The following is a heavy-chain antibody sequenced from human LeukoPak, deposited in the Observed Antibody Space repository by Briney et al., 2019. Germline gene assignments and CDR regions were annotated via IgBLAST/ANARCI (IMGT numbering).Heavy chain of an antibody. V-gene: IGHV3-7*01. D-gene: IGHD3-10*01. J-gene: IGHJ3*01. CDR2: IKEDGSEK. Sequence: PGGSLRLSCAASGFTFSSHCMTWVRQAPGKGLEWVANIKEDGSEKYYVDSVKGRFTISRNNARNSLYLQMNSLRAEDTAVYYCARDSPKCRGCAFDFWGQGTMVTVSS. CDR3: ARDSPKCRGCAFDF. CDR1: GFTFSSHC.